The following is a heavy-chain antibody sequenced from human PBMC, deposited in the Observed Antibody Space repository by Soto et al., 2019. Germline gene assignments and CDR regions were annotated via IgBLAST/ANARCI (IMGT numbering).Heavy chain of an antibody. CDR3: KTGLGSRWSNFDY. D-gene: IGHD6-13*01. J-gene: IGHJ4*02. CDR1: GFTFSSYA. CDR2: SSGSCGST. Sequence: WGSLRLSCAASGFTFSSYAMSWVCQPQEKGLGWVSASSGSCGSTYYANSVKGRFTISRDNSKNALYLQMNSLRTADTAVYYCKTGLGSRWSNFDYWGQVTLVSV. V-gene: IGHV3-23*01.